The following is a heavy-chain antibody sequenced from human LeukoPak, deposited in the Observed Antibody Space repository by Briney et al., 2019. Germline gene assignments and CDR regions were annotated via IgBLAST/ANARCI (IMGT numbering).Heavy chain of an antibody. CDR3: SRTSGLWSGYNPFDL. V-gene: IGHV3-49*04. Sequence: GGSLRLSCATSGFTFSDYIMTWVRQAPGKGLEWVGFIRGKSLGGTAEYAASVKGRFSISRDDSNNTAYLQMDSLKTDDTAVYFCSRTSGLWSGYNPFDLWGQGTPVTVSS. CDR2: IRGKSLGGTA. CDR1: GFTFSDYI. D-gene: IGHD3-3*01. J-gene: IGHJ4*02.